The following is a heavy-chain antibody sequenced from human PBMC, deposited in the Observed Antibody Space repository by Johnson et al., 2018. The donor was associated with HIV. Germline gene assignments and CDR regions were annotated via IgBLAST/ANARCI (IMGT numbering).Heavy chain of an antibody. CDR2: ISSNGGST. CDR1: GFMFSDYY. Sequence: EVQLVESGGGLVKPGGSLRLSCAASGFMFSDYYMSWIRQAPGKGLEYVSAISSNGGSTYYANSVKGRFTISIDNSKNTLYLQMGSLRAEDMAVYYCARDIIAVAGYDAFDIWGQGTMVTVSS. CDR3: ARDIIAVAGYDAFDI. D-gene: IGHD6-19*01. V-gene: IGHV3-64*01. J-gene: IGHJ3*02.